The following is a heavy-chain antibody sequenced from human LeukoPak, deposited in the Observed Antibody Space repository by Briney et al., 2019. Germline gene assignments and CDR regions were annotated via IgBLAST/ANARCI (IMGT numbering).Heavy chain of an antibody. V-gene: IGHV1-69*06. CDR2: IIPIFGTA. CDR3: ARDWLRGGYYDSSGYGIFDL. CDR1: GGTFSSYA. D-gene: IGHD3-22*01. Sequence: SVKVSCKASGGTFSSYAISWVRQAPGQGLEWMGGIIPIFGTANYAQKFQGRVTITADKSTSTAYMELSSLRSEDTAVYYCARDWLRGGYYDSSGYGIFDLWGRGILVTVSS. J-gene: IGHJ2*01.